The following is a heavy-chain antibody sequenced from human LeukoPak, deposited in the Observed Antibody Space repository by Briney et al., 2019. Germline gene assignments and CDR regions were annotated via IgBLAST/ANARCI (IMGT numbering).Heavy chain of an antibody. CDR1: GDSLNNFY. CDR2: IYYTGST. CDR3: ARSLQLSYPDAFHI. J-gene: IGHJ3*02. Sequence: PSETLSLTCTVSGDSLNNFYWIWLRHPPGKGLEWIGYIYYTGSTKYSPSLKSRVTMSLDTSKSQFSLQLSSVTAADTAIYYCARSLQLSYPDAFHIWGQGTMVTVSS. V-gene: IGHV4-59*13. D-gene: IGHD1-1*01.